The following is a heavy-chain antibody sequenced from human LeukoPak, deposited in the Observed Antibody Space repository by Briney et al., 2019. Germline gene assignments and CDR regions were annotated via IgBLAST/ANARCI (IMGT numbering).Heavy chain of an antibody. J-gene: IGHJ4*02. Sequence: ASVKVSCKASGYTFTSYDTNWVRQATGQGLEWMGWMNPNSGNTGYAQKFQGRVTMTRNTSISTAYMELSSLISEDTAVYYCARTDVLLWFGELSPSPFDYWGQGTLVTVSS. V-gene: IGHV1-8*01. CDR3: ARTDVLLWFGELSPSPFDY. CDR2: MNPNSGNT. CDR1: GYTFTSYD. D-gene: IGHD3-10*01.